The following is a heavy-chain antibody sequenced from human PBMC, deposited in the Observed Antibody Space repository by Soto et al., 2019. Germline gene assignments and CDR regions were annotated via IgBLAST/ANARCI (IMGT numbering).Heavy chain of an antibody. CDR1: GGTFSSYA. J-gene: IGHJ4*02. Sequence: QVQLVQSGAEVKKPGSSVKVSCKASGGTFSSYAISWVRQAPGQGLEWMGGIIPIFGTANYAQKFQGRVTITADESVNKAYMELSSLRSEDTAVYYCARVTRPYYYDSSGYYYHYWGQGTLVTVST. V-gene: IGHV1-69*01. CDR3: ARVTRPYYYDSSGYYYHY. CDR2: IIPIFGTA. D-gene: IGHD3-22*01.